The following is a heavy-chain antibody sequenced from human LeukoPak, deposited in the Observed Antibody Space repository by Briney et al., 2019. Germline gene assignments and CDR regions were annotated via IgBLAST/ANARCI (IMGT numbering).Heavy chain of an antibody. CDR2: ISSSSSYI. J-gene: IGHJ4*02. CDR3: ARGSPYSSSGWHLDY. Sequence: GGSLRLSCAASGFTFSSYSMNWVRQAPGKGLEWVSSISSSSSYIYYADSVKGRFTISRDNAKNSLYLQMNSLRAEDTAVYYCARGSPYSSSGWHLDYWGQGTLVTVSS. CDR1: GFTFSSYS. D-gene: IGHD6-6*01. V-gene: IGHV3-21*01.